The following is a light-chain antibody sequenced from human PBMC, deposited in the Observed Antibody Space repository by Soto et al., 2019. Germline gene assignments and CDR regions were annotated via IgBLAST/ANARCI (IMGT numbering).Light chain of an antibody. CDR3: QQYSTSPLT. Sequence: EIVLTQSPATLSFSPGERATLSCRARQSVGSNLAWYQQKPGQAPRLLIYGASNRATGIPDRFSGSGSGTDFTLTIDRLEPEDFAVYYCQQYSTSPLTFGGGTKVDIK. V-gene: IGKV3-20*01. CDR1: QSVGSN. CDR2: GAS. J-gene: IGKJ4*01.